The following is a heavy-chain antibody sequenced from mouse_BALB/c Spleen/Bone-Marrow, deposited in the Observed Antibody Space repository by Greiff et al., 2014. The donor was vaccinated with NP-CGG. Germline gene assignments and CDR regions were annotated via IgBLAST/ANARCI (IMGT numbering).Heavy chain of an antibody. Sequence: EVQLQQSGAELVKPGASVKLSCTASGFNIKDTYMHWVKQRPEQGLEWIGRIDPANGNTKYDPKFQGKATITADTSSNTAYLQLSSLTSEDTAVYYCARYDYGVYFDYWCQGTTLTVSS. D-gene: IGHD2-4*01. V-gene: IGHV14-3*02. CDR2: IDPANGNT. J-gene: IGHJ2*01. CDR3: ARYDYGVYFDY. CDR1: GFNIKDTY.